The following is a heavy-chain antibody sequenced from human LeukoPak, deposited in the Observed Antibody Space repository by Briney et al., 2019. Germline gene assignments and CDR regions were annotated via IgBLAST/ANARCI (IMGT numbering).Heavy chain of an antibody. V-gene: IGHV3-20*04. CDR3: ARAYYYMDV. J-gene: IGHJ6*03. Sequence: GGSLRLSCAASGFTFDDYGMNWVRQAPGKGLEWVTGTNWNGASTGYAASVRGRFTISRDNAKNSLYLQMNNLRAEDTAVYYCARAYYYMDVWGKGTTVTVSS. CDR1: GFTFDDYG. CDR2: TNWNGAST.